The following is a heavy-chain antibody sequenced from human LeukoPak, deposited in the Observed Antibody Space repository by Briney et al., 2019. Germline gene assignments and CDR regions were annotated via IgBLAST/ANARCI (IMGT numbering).Heavy chain of an antibody. CDR2: IYTSGST. D-gene: IGHD6-19*01. J-gene: IGHJ4*02. V-gene: IGHV4-4*07. Sequence: SETLSLTCTVSGGSLSSYYWSWIRQPAGKGLEWIGRIYTSGSTNYNPSLKSRVTMSVDTSKNQFSLKLSSVTAADTAVYYCARDPSSGWSGSFDYWGQGTLVTVSS. CDR1: GGSLSSYY. CDR3: ARDPSSGWSGSFDY.